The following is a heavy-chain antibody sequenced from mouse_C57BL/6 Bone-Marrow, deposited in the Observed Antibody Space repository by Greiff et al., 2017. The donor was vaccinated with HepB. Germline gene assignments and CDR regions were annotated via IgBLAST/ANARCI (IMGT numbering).Heavy chain of an antibody. Sequence: QVQLQQSGAELARPGASVKMSCKASGYTFTSYTMHWVKQRPGQGLEWIGYINPSSGYTKYNQKFKDKATLTADKSSSTAYMQLSSLTSEDSAVYYCAIYSNYVYFDYWGQGTTLTVSS. CDR1: GYTFTSYT. CDR3: AIYSNYVYFDY. V-gene: IGHV1-4*01. J-gene: IGHJ2*01. D-gene: IGHD2-5*01. CDR2: INPSSGYT.